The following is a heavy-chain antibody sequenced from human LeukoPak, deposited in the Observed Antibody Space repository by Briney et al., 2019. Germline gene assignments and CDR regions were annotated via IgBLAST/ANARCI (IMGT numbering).Heavy chain of an antibody. CDR3: AISDGYCTSTTCYNPFDY. Sequence: PSETLSLTCTVSGGSISSYYWSWIRQPPGKGLEWIGYIYYSGSTNYNPSLKSRVTISVDTSMNQFSLRLNSVTAADTAVYYCAISDGYCTSTTCYNPFDYWGQGTLVTVSS. D-gene: IGHD2-2*02. J-gene: IGHJ4*02. CDR1: GGSISSYY. CDR2: IYYSGST. V-gene: IGHV4-59*12.